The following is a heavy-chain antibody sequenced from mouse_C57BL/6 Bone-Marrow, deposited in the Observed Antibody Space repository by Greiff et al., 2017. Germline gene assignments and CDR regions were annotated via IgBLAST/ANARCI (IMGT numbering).Heavy chain of an antibody. J-gene: IGHJ4*01. D-gene: IGHD1-1*01. CDR3: ARGYDTTGYYYAMDY. CDR2: IYPSDSYT. V-gene: IGHV1-50*01. CDR1: GYTFTSYW. Sequence: VQLQQPGAELVKPGASVKLSCKASGYTFTSYWMQWVKQRPGQGLEWIGEIYPSDSYTNYNQKFKGKATLTVDTSSSTAYMKLSSLTSEDSAVYYCARGYDTTGYYYAMDYWGQGTSVTVSS.